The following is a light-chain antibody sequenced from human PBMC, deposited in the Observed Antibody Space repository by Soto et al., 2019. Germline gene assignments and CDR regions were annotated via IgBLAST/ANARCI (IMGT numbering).Light chain of an antibody. V-gene: IGKV3-20*01. CDR3: QQYGDSPWT. Sequence: EIVLTQSPATLSVSPGERATLSFWASQSVGSTYLAWYQQKPGQAPRLLIYGASSRATGIPDRFSGSGSGTDFTLTISRLEPEDFAVYYCQQYGDSPWTFGQGTKVDIK. CDR2: GAS. CDR1: QSVGSTY. J-gene: IGKJ1*01.